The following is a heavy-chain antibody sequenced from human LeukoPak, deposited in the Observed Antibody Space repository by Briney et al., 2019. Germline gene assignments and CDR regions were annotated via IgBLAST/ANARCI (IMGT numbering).Heavy chain of an antibody. CDR1: GYTFTNYA. J-gene: IGHJ5*02. CDR3: AREGGPPSYYYDYVWGSYRDWFDP. Sequence: ASVKVSCKASGYTFTNYAMHWVRQAPGQRLEWMGWINAANGDTKYSQEFQGRVTITADKSTSTAYMELSSLRSEDTAVYYCAREGGPPSYYYDYVWGSYRDWFDPWGQGTLVTVSS. D-gene: IGHD3-16*02. V-gene: IGHV1-3*03. CDR2: INAANGDT.